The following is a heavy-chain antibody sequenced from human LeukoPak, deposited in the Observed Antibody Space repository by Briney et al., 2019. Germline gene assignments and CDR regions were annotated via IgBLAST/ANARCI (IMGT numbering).Heavy chain of an antibody. Sequence: GGSLRLSCAASGFSFSTYGMSWVRQAPGKGLEWVSGISGSGGSRSSTDYADSVKGRFTISRDNSKNTLYLQMNSLRAEDTAVYYCASGDSSGWYLDYWGQGTLVTVSS. CDR2: ISGSGGSRSST. CDR1: GFSFSTYG. D-gene: IGHD6-19*01. V-gene: IGHV3-23*01. CDR3: ASGDSSGWYLDY. J-gene: IGHJ4*02.